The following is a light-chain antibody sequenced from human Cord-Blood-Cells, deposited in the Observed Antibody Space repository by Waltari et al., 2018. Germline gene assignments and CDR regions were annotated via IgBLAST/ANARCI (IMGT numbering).Light chain of an antibody. J-gene: IGLJ3*02. CDR1: SSHFGSIT. Sequence: QSVLTQPPSASGTPGPRVTISCSGRSSHFGSITVYGYQQLPGTAPNLLIYSNNQRPSGVPDRFSGSKSGTSASLAISGLQSEDEADYYCAAWDDSLNGRVFGGGTKLTVL. CDR2: SNN. V-gene: IGLV1-44*01. CDR3: AAWDDSLNGRV.